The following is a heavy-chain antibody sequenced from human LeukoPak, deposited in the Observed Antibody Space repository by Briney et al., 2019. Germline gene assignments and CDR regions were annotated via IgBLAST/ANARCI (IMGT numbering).Heavy chain of an antibody. CDR3: ASGYSSGWYVIDY. CDR2: IKQDGSEK. J-gene: IGHJ4*02. Sequence: PGGSLRLSCAASGFTFSSYWMSWVRQAPGKGLEWVANIKQDGSEKYYVDSVKGRFTISRDNAKNSLYLQMNSLRAEDTAVYYCASGYSSGWYVIDYWGQGTLVTVPS. CDR1: GFTFSSYW. V-gene: IGHV3-7*01. D-gene: IGHD6-19*01.